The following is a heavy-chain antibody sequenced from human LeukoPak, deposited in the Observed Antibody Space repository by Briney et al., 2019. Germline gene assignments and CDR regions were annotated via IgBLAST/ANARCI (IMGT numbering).Heavy chain of an antibody. CDR1: GFTFSSYA. CDR3: ARGLGGMDV. Sequence: GGSLRLSYAASGFTFSSYAMHWVRQAPGKGLEWVAVISYDGSNKYYADSVKGRFTISRDNSKNTLYLQMNSLRAEDTAVYYCARGLGGMDVWGQGTTVTVSS. V-gene: IGHV3-30*04. CDR2: ISYDGSNK. J-gene: IGHJ6*02.